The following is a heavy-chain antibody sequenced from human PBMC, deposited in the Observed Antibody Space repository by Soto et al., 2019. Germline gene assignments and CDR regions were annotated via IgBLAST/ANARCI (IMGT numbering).Heavy chain of an antibody. D-gene: IGHD3-3*01. V-gene: IGHV3-23*01. CDR3: ANRNDFWSGYWADY. J-gene: IGHJ4*02. Sequence: PGGSLRLSCAASGFTFSSYAMSWVRQAPGKGLEWVSAISGSGGSTYYADSVKGRFTISRDNSKNTLYLQMNSLRAEDTAVYYCANRNDFWSGYWADYWGQGTLVTVSS. CDR1: GFTFSSYA. CDR2: ISGSGGST.